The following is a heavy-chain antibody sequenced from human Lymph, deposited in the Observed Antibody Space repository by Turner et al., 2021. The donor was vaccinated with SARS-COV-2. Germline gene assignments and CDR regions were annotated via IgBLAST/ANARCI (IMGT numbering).Heavy chain of an antibody. V-gene: IGHV3-30*18. D-gene: IGHD2-15*01. CDR1: GFYFRTYG. J-gene: IGHJ4*02. CDR3: AKMGGVYCSGGNCYSGRLDY. CDR2: ISYDGSNK. Sequence: QVQLVESGGGVVQPGRSLRLSCSASGFYFRTYGMHWVRQAPGKGLEWVAVISYDGSNKYYADSVKGRFTISRDNSKNTLYLQMNSLRAEDTAVYYCAKMGGVYCSGGNCYSGRLDYWGQGTLVTVSS.